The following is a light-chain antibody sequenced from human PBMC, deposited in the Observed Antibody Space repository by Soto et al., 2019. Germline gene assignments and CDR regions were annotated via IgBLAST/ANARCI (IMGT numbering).Light chain of an antibody. CDR3: AAWDDSLNGYYV. Sequence: QSVLTQPPSAPGTPGQRVTISCSGSSSNIGSNTVNWYQQLPGTAPKLLIYSNNQRPSGVPDRFSGSKSGTSASLAISGLQSEDEADYYCAAWDDSLNGYYVFGTGTRSPS. CDR1: SSNIGSNT. V-gene: IGLV1-44*01. CDR2: SNN. J-gene: IGLJ1*01.